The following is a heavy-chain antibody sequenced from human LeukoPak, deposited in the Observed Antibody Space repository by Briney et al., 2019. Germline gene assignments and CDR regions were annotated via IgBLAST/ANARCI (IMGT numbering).Heavy chain of an antibody. CDR1: EFTFSSHA. J-gene: IGHJ1*01. D-gene: IGHD5-12*01. CDR3: ARDEDDYAEAEFFLR. CDR2: ISAGGGSI. Sequence: PGGSLRLSCAASEFTFSSHAMSWVRQAPGKGLEWVSAISAGGGSIYYADSVKGRFTISRDNYKSTLYLLMNSLRAEDTAVYYCARDEDDYAEAEFFLRWGQGTLVTVSS. V-gene: IGHV3-23*01.